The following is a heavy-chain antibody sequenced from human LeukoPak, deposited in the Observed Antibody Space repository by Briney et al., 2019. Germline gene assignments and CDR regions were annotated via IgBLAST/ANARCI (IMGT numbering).Heavy chain of an antibody. CDR2: INPNSGST. J-gene: IGHJ3*02. Sequence: ASVKVSCKTSGYTFNDSFMHWVRQAPGQGLEWMGWINPNSGSTKHAQRFQGRVTMTRDTSISTAYMEVSRLRSDDSAVYYCARAVDTDFAFDIRGQGTMVTVSS. D-gene: IGHD5-18*01. CDR3: ARAVDTDFAFDI. CDR1: GYTFNDSF. V-gene: IGHV1-2*02.